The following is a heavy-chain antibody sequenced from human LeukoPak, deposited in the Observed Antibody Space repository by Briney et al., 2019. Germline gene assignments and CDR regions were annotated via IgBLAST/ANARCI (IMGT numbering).Heavy chain of an antibody. D-gene: IGHD2-15*01. CDR1: GFTFSSYN. CDR3: ARASFWFDYSGYYFDY. CDR2: IYIGGGT. V-gene: IGHV3-66*01. J-gene: IGHJ4*02. Sequence: GGSLRLSCVASGFTFSSYNINWVRQAPGKGLEWISVIYIGGGTYYADSVKGRFTISRDNSKNTVSLQMNSLRDEDTAVYYCARASFWFDYSGYYFDYWGQGTLVTVSS.